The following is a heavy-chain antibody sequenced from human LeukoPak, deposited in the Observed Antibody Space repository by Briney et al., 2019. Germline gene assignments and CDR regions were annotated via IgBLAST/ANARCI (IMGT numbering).Heavy chain of an antibody. CDR3: ARAGSIHPTPDY. V-gene: IGHV3-74*01. CDR2: INSDGSST. CDR1: GFTFSSYW. D-gene: IGHD3-10*01. Sequence: GGSLRLSCAASGFTFSSYWMHWVRQAPGKGLVWVSRINSDGSSTSYADSVKGRFTISRDNAKNTLYLQMNSLRAEDTAVYYCARAGSIHPTPDYWGQGTLVTVSS. J-gene: IGHJ4*02.